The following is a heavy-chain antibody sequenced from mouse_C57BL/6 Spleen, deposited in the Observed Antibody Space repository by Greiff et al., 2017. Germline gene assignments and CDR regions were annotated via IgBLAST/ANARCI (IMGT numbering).Heavy chain of an antibody. J-gene: IGHJ2*01. CDR1: GYTFTDYN. CDR2: INPNNGGT. Sequence: EVKLQESGPELVKPGASVTIPCKASGYTFTDYNMDWVKQSHGKSLEWIGDINPNNGGTIYTQKFKGKATLTVDKSSSTAYMELRSLTSEDTAVXYGAREGYYGNYYFDYWGQGTTLTVSS. D-gene: IGHD2-1*01. V-gene: IGHV1-18*01. CDR3: AREGYYGNYYFDY.